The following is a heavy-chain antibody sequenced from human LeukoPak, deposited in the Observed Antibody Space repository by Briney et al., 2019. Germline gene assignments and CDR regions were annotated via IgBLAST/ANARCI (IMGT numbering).Heavy chain of an antibody. CDR1: GFTFDDYA. Sequence: SLRLSCAASGFTFDDYAMHWVRQAPGKGLEWVSGISWNSGSIGYADSVKGRFTISRDNAKNSLYLQMNSLRAEDTALYYCAKSDRNAYYFDYWGQGTLVTVSS. CDR3: AKSDRNAYYFDY. V-gene: IGHV3-9*01. D-gene: IGHD1-14*01. CDR2: ISWNSGSI. J-gene: IGHJ4*02.